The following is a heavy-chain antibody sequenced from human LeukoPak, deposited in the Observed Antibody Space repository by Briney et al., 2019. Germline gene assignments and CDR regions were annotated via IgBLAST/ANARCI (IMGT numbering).Heavy chain of an antibody. D-gene: IGHD3-22*01. V-gene: IGHV1-18*01. CDR1: GYTFTSYG. J-gene: IGHJ3*02. Sequence: GASVKVSCKASGYTFTSYGISWVRQAPGQGLEWMGWINAYNGNTNYAQKLQGRVTMTTDTSTNTAYMELRSLRSDDTAVYYCARGGYYYDSSGHYSEDAFDIWGQGTMVTVSS. CDR3: ARGGYYYDSSGHYSEDAFDI. CDR2: INAYNGNT.